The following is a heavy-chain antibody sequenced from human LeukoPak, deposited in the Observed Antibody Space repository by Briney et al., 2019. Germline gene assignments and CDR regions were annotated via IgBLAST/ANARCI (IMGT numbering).Heavy chain of an antibody. V-gene: IGHV3-23*01. D-gene: IGHD2-21*01. CDR2: ISGTGGAT. CDR1: GFSFGNYA. Sequence: GGSLRLSCVASGFSFGNYAMSWVRQAPGKGLQWVSQISGTGGATWYAGFARDRFTISRDNSKKTLYLQMSGLRVEDTAMYYCVKDPRDTYGTNWFVSWGQGTLLIVFS. CDR3: VKDPRDTYGTNWFVS. J-gene: IGHJ5*01.